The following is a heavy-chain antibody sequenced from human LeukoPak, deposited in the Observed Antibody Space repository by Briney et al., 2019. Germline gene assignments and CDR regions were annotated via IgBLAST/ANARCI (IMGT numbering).Heavy chain of an antibody. CDR3: AEGPDSSSSPYHWFDP. CDR1: GYTFTGYY. J-gene: IGHJ5*02. Sequence: ASVKVSCKASGYTFTGYYMHWVRQAPGQGLEWRGWINPNSGGTNYAQKFQGRVTMTRDTSISTAYMELSRLRSDDTAVYYCAEGPDSSSSPYHWFDPWGQGTLVTVSS. V-gene: IGHV1-2*02. CDR2: INPNSGGT. D-gene: IGHD6-6*01.